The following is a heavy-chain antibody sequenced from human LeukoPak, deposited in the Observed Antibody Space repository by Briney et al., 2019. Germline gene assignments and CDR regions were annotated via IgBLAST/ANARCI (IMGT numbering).Heavy chain of an antibody. CDR2: IYSGGST. CDR1: GFTVSRNY. V-gene: IGHV3-53*01. CDR3: AKSPDFSGVNWFDP. J-gene: IGHJ5*02. D-gene: IGHD3-3*01. Sequence: GGSLRLSCAASGFTVSRNYMSWVRQAPGKGLEWVSEIYSGGSTYYAASVKGRFTISRDNSKNTLYLQMNSLRAEDTAVYYCAKSPDFSGVNWFDPWGQGTLVTVSS.